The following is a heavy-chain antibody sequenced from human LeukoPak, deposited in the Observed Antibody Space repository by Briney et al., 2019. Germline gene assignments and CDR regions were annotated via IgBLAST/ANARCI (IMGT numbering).Heavy chain of an antibody. CDR1: GFNFSNYE. V-gene: IGHV3-23*01. D-gene: IGHD3-22*01. J-gene: IGHJ4*02. CDR2: ISGSGGST. CDR3: AKGDYYDSSFDY. Sequence: AGGSLRLSCAASGFNFSNYEMNWVRQAPGKGLEWVSTISGSGGSTYYADSVKGRFTISRDKSKNTLYLQMNSLRAEDTAVYYCAKGDYYDSSFDYWGQGTLVTVSS.